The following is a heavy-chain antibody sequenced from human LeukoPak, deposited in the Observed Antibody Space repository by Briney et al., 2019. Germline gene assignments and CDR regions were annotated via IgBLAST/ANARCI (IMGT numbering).Heavy chain of an antibody. CDR1: GGSFSSYY. D-gene: IGHD6-13*01. CDR3: ARMSAAVDY. Sequence: SETRSLTCAVYGGSFSSYYWSWIRQPPGKGLEWIGEINHSGSTNYNPSLKGRVTISVDTSKNQFSLKLSSVTAADTAVYYCARMSAAVDYWGQGTLVSVSS. V-gene: IGHV4-34*01. J-gene: IGHJ4*02. CDR2: INHSGST.